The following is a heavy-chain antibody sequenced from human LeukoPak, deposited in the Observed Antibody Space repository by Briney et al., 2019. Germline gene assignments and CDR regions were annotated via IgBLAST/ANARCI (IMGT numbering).Heavy chain of an antibody. CDR1: DDSITMYY. Sequence: SETLSLTCSVSDDSITMYYWTWIRQPPGKGLEWVGYVDHTGSTNLNPSLTCRVSISRDTSKNLFSLRLRSVTAADTAVYFCARGRVLSSTWYSTYYYYFYMDVWGKGTTVTVSS. CDR3: ARGRVLSSTWYSTYYYYFYMDV. CDR2: VDHTGST. V-gene: IGHV4-59*01. J-gene: IGHJ6*03. D-gene: IGHD3-16*02.